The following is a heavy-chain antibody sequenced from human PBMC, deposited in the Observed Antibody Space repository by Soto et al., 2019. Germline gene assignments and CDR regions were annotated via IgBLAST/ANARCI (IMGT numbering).Heavy chain of an antibody. D-gene: IGHD1-26*01. CDR2: ISSSSSTI. V-gene: IGHV3-48*02. CDR3: ARGGGWELLRKYYYFDY. Sequence: GESLKISCAASGFTFSSYSMNWVRQAPGKGLEWVSYISSSSSTIYYADSVKGRFTISRDNAKNSLYLQMNSLRDEDTAVYYCARGGGWELLRKYYYFDYWGQGTLVTVSS. CDR1: GFTFSSYS. J-gene: IGHJ4*02.